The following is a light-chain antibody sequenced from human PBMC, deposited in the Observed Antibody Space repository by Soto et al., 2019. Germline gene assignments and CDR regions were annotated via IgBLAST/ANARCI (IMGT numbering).Light chain of an antibody. J-gene: IGLJ2*01. CDR2: GVV. Sequence: QSALTQPASVSGSPGQSITISCTGSSSDIGYDYVSWYQQHPGKAPTLIIYGVVDRPSGVSHRFSGSKSGNTASLTISGLQPEDEADYYCSSHASRTSVVFGGGTKLTVL. CDR3: SSHASRTSVV. CDR1: SSDIGYDY. V-gene: IGLV2-14*03.